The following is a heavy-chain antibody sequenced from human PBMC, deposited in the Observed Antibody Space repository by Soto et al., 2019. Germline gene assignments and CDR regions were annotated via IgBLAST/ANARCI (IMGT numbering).Heavy chain of an antibody. Sequence: KTSETLSLTCAVSGGSISSSNWWSWVRQPPGKGLEWIGEIYHSGSTNYNPSLKSRVTISVDKSKNQFSLKLSSVTAADTAVYYCATLSGSYLREDYWGQGTLVTVSS. CDR2: IYHSGST. V-gene: IGHV4-4*02. J-gene: IGHJ4*02. D-gene: IGHD1-26*01. CDR3: ATLSGSYLREDY. CDR1: GGSISSSNW.